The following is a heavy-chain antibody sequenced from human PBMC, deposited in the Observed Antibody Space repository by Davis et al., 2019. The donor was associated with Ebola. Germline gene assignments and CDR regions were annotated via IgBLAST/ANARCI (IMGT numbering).Heavy chain of an antibody. Sequence: GESLKISCAGSEFSVTNNYMSWVRQAPGKGLEWVSVIYSGGNTYYADSVKGRFTHSRDSSKNTLYLQMDSLRAEDTAVYFCAKGLTARSAHMMEWGQGTLVTVSS. V-gene: IGHV3-53*01. CDR1: EFSVTNNY. J-gene: IGHJ4*02. D-gene: IGHD6-6*01. CDR3: AKGLTARSAHMME. CDR2: IYSGGNT.